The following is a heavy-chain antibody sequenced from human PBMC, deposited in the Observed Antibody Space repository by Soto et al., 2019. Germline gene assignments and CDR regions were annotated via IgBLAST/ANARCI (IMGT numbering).Heavy chain of an antibody. Sequence: SSATPRRRSSASGVSISGYYSRWLRPPPGKGLEWIGYAYYSGDTGYNPSLQSRVTISLDTSKSQFFLRLSSVTAADTAMYYCTRSLSSSSGYFDPWGQGILVILSS. V-gene: IGHV4-59*08. D-gene: IGHD6-6*01. CDR2: AYYSGDT. J-gene: IGHJ5*02. CDR1: GVSISGYY. CDR3: TRSLSSSSGYFDP.